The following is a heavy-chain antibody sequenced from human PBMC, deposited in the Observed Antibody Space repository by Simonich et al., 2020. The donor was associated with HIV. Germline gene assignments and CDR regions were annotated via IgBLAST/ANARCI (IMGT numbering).Heavy chain of an antibody. D-gene: IGHD3-9*01. CDR3: ATWEVKDYVLTGYTYWYFDL. Sequence: QVQLVQSGAEVKKPGASVKVSCKVFGHTLTELSMHWVRQAPGKGLEWKVGLDPEDVHTIYAQKFQGRVSMTEDTSTESAYMELSSLRSDDTAVYYCATWEVKDYVLTGYTYWYFDLWGRGTLVTVSS. V-gene: IGHV1-24*01. CDR2: LDPEDVHT. CDR1: GHTLTELS. J-gene: IGHJ2*01.